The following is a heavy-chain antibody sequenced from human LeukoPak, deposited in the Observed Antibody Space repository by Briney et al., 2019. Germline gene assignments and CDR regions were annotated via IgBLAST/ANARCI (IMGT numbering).Heavy chain of an antibody. J-gene: IGHJ4*02. CDR3: ARGTELWFGGYYFDY. D-gene: IGHD3-10*01. CDR2: ISYDGSNK. V-gene: IGHV3-30*01. CDR1: GFTFSSYA. Sequence: AGGSLRLSCAAPGFTFSSYAMHWVRQAPGKGLEWVAVISYDGSNKYYADSVKGRFTISRDNSKNTLYLQMNSLRAEDTAVYYCARGTELWFGGYYFDYWGQGTLVTVSS.